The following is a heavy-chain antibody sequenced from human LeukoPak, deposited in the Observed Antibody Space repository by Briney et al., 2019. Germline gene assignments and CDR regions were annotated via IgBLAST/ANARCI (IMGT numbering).Heavy chain of an antibody. CDR2: IIPMLGRA. D-gene: IGHD5-18*01. J-gene: IGHJ5*02. V-gene: IGHV1-69*05. CDR3: AREDHTANNWFDP. Sequence: GASVKVSCKASGGSFSSYGISWVRQAPGQGLEWRGGIIPMLGRANYAQKFQGRVTISTAESTSTAYMEMSSLRSEDTAVYYCAREDHTANNWFDPWGQGTLVTVSS. CDR1: GGSFSSYG.